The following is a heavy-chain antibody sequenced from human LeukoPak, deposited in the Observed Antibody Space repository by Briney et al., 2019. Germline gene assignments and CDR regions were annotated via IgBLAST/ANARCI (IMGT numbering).Heavy chain of an antibody. CDR1: GFTFSNYW. V-gene: IGHV3-7*01. CDR3: ARRYCGGDCHSPYFDY. CDR2: IMQDGSEK. Sequence: PGGSLRLSCAASGFTFSNYWMSWVRQAPGKGLEWVANIMQDGSEKYYVDSVKGRFTISRDNAKNSLYLQMNSPRAEDTAVYYCARRYCGGDCHSPYFDYWGQGTLVTVSS. D-gene: IGHD2-21*02. J-gene: IGHJ4*02.